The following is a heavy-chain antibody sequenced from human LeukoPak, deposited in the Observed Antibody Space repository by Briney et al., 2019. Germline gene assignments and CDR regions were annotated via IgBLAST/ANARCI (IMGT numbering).Heavy chain of an antibody. J-gene: IGHJ4*02. CDR1: GGSISSSSYY. CDR3: ATDSSGYYYLDYFDY. CDR2: IYYSGST. D-gene: IGHD3-22*01. Sequence: SETLSLTCTVSGGSISSSSYYWGWIRQPPGKGLEWIGSIYYSGSTYYNPSLKSRVTISVDTSKNQFSLKLSSVTAADTAVYYCATDSSGYYYLDYFDYWGQGTLVTVSS. V-gene: IGHV4-39*07.